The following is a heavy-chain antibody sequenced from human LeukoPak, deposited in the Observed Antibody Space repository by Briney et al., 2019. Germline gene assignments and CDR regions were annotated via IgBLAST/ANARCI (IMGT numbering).Heavy chain of an antibody. CDR2: IIPIFGTA. D-gene: IGHD6-25*01. J-gene: IGHJ4*02. CDR3: ARAGITAATADY. Sequence: ASVKVSCKASGGTFSSYAISWVRQAPVQGLEWMGGIIPIFGTANYAQKFQGRVTMTSDTSTSTVYMELNSLRSDDTAVYFCARAGITAATADYWGQGTLVTVSS. V-gene: IGHV1-69*05. CDR1: GGTFSSYA.